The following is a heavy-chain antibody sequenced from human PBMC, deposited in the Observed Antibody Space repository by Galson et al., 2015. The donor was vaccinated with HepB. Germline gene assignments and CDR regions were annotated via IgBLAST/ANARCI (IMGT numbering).Heavy chain of an antibody. V-gene: IGHV4-34*01. CDR1: GGSFSGYY. D-gene: IGHD6-19*01. CDR2: INHSGST. Sequence: LSLTCAVYGGSFSGYYWSWIRQPPGKGLEWIGEINHSGSTNYNPSLKSRVTISVDTSKNQFSLKLSSVTAADTAVYYCARAPWGYSSGWYYFDYWGQGTLVTVSS. J-gene: IGHJ4*02. CDR3: ARAPWGYSSGWYYFDY.